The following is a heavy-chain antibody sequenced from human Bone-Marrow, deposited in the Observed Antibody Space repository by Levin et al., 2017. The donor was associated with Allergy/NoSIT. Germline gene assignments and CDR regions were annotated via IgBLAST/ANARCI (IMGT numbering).Heavy chain of an antibody. J-gene: IGHJ6*03. D-gene: IGHD3-16*01. CDR3: ARGDHFRFYMDV. V-gene: IGHV4-59*01. CDR2: IYYSGST. CDR1: GGSISSYY. Sequence: PSETLSLTCTVSGGSISSYYWSWIRQPPGKGLEWIGYIYYSGSTNYNPSLKSRVTISVDTSKNQFSLKLSSVTAADTAVYYCARGDHFRFYMDVWGKGTTVTVSS.